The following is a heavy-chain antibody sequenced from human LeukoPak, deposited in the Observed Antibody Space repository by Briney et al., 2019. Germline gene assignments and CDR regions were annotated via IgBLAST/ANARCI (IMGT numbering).Heavy chain of an antibody. J-gene: IGHJ6*02. D-gene: IGHD3-22*01. CDR2: IKQAGTDK. V-gene: IGHV3-7*01. CDR3: ARDEVVITDYYYYYGMDV. CDR1: GFTFSSYW. Sequence: GGSLRLSCAASGFTFSSYWMSWVRQAPGKGLEWVANIKQAGTDKFYVDSVKGRFTISRDNAKNSLYLQMNSLRAEDTAVYYCARDEVVITDYYYYYGMDVWGQGTTVTVSS.